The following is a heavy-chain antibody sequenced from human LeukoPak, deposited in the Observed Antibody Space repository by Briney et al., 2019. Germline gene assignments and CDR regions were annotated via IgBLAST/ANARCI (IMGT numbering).Heavy chain of an antibody. CDR1: GFTFGDYA. CDR2: IRSKAYGGTT. Sequence: GGSLRLSCTASGFTFGDYAMSWVRQAPGKGLEWVGFIRSKAYGGTTEYAASVKGRFTISRDDSKSIAYLQMNSPKTEDTAVHSCTRSGYYDIPFDYWGQGTLVTVSS. J-gene: IGHJ4*02. CDR3: TRSGYYDIPFDY. D-gene: IGHD3-22*01. V-gene: IGHV3-49*04.